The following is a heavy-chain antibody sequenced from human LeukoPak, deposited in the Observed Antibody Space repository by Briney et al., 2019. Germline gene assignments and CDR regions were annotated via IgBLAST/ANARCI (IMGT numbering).Heavy chain of an antibody. D-gene: IGHD4-23*01. CDR2: IIPIFGTA. CDR3: ATVTVVTPSDAFDI. Sequence: SVKVSCKASGGTFSSYAISWVRQAPGQGLEWMGGIIPIFGTANYAQKFQGRVTITADESTSTAYMELSSLRSEDTAVYYCATVTVVTPSDAFDIWGQGTMVTVSS. J-gene: IGHJ3*02. CDR1: GGTFSSYA. V-gene: IGHV1-69*13.